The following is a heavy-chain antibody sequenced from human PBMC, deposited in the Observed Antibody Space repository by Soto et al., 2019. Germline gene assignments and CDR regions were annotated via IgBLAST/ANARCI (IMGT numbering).Heavy chain of an antibody. Sequence: EVQLVESGGGLVQPGGSLKLSCAASGFTFSGSAMHWVRHAYGKGLEWVGRIRSKANSYATAYAASVKGRFTISRDHSKNTAYLQMNSLKTEDTAVYYCTRYGGGAAAGDYWGQGTLVTVSS. D-gene: IGHD6-13*01. CDR2: IRSKANSYAT. CDR1: GFTFSGSA. J-gene: IGHJ4*02. CDR3: TRYGGGAAAGDY. V-gene: IGHV3-73*02.